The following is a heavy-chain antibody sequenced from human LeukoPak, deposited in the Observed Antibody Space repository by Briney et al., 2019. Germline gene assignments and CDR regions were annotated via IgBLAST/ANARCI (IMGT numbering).Heavy chain of an antibody. CDR3: AREHLPVSWNWYFDL. J-gene: IGHJ2*01. D-gene: IGHD6-13*01. CDR2: ISVDGKSI. CDR1: GFIFTNYA. V-gene: IGHV3-30*14. Sequence: GGSLRLSCAASGFIFTNYAMHWVRQAPGERPERVAVISVDGKSIFYTDSVKGRFTISRDDSKNTVYLQMNSLRANDTALYYCAREHLPVSWNWYFDLWGRGTLVTVSS.